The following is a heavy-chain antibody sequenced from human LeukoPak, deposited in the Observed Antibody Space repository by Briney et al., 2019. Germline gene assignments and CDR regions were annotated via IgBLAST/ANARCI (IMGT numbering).Heavy chain of an antibody. Sequence: ASVKVSCKASGYTFTGYYMHWVRQAPGQGLEWMGWINPNSGGTNYAQKFQGRVTMTRDTSISTAYMELSRLRSDDTAVYYCARDTISLGSSGGAQLLWFGDDQGSENAFDIWGQGTMVTVSS. J-gene: IGHJ3*02. D-gene: IGHD3-10*01. CDR2: INPNSGGT. V-gene: IGHV1-2*02. CDR1: GYTFTGYY. CDR3: ARDTISLGSSGGAQLLWFGDDQGSENAFDI.